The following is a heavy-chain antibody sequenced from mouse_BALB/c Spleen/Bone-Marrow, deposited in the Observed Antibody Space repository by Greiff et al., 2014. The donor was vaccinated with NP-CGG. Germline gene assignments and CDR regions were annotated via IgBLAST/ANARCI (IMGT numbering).Heavy chain of an antibody. CDR2: IDPETGGT. D-gene: IGHD3-2*01. Sequence: QVQLQQPGAELVRPGASVTLSCKASGYTFTDYETHWLKQTPVHGLEWIGAIDPETGGTAYNQKFKGRATLTTDKSSSAAYMELRSLTSEDSAVYYCTRLDSSGYGAYWGQGTLVTVSA. CDR1: GYTFTDYE. J-gene: IGHJ3*01. CDR3: TRLDSSGYGAY. V-gene: IGHV1-15*01.